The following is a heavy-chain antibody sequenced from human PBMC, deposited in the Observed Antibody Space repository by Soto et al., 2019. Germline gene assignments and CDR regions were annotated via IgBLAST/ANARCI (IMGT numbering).Heavy chain of an antibody. J-gene: IGHJ4*02. D-gene: IGHD6-6*01. CDR3: ARGPGQLAPIDY. CDR2: IWYDGSNK. V-gene: IGHV3-33*01. Sequence: QVQLVESGGGVVQPGRSLRLSCAASGFTFSSYGMHWVRQAPGKGLEWVAVIWYDGSNKYYADSVKGRFTISRDNSKNTLYLQMNSLRAEDTAVYYCARGPGQLAPIDYWGQGTLVTVSS. CDR1: GFTFSSYG.